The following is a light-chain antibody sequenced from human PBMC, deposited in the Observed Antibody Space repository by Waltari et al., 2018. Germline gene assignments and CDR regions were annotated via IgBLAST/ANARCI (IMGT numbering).Light chain of an antibody. CDR3: SAWDKDLVAVV. J-gene: IGLJ3*02. V-gene: IGLV10-54*04. CDR1: RNNVGNQG. Sequence: QAGLIQPPSVSRALGQTATLTCAGTRNNVGNQGVACLQQHQGHPPKLLSYRSDNRPPGISERFSASRSGNTASLTITGLQADDEADYYCSAWDKDLVAVVFGGGTKLTVL. CDR2: RSD.